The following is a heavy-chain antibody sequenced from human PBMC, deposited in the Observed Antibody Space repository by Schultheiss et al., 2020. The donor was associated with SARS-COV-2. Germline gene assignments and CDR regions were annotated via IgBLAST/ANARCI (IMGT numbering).Heavy chain of an antibody. CDR1: GYTFTSYG. V-gene: IGHV1-18*01. D-gene: IGHD4-11*01. CDR2: ISGDNGHT. CDR3: ARGRATVHETYYAMDV. J-gene: IGHJ6*02. Sequence: ASVKVSCKASGYTFTSYGISWVRQAPGQGLEWMGWISGDNGHTKHGQKPQDRVTLTTDTSTSTAYLELRSLRSDDTAVYYCARGRATVHETYYAMDVWGQGTTVTVSS.